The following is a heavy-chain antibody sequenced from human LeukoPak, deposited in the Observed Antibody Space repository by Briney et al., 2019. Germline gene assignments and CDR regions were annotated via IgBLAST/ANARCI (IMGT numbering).Heavy chain of an antibody. CDR1: GYTLTELS. V-gene: IGHV1-24*01. CDR2: FDPEDGET. J-gene: IGHJ4*02. CDR3: ARAYGIAVAGTDFWDY. D-gene: IGHD6-19*01. Sequence: ASVKVSCKVSGYTLTELSMHWVRQAPGKGLEWMGGFDPEDGETIYAQKFQGRVTMTEDTSTDTAYMELSSLRSEDTAVYYCARAYGIAVAGTDFWDYWGQGTLVTVSS.